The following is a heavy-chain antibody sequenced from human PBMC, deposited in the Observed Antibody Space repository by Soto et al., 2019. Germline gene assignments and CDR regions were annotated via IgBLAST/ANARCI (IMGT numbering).Heavy chain of an antibody. V-gene: IGHV3-30*18. Sequence: GGSLRLSCAASGFTFSTYGMHWVRQAPGKGLEWVAVISYDGSNKYYADSVKGRFTISRDNSKNTLYLQMNSLRAEDTAVYYCAKHPNNYDSSGYYSYFDNWGQGTLVTVSS. CDR1: GFTFSTYG. J-gene: IGHJ4*02. D-gene: IGHD3-22*01. CDR2: ISYDGSNK. CDR3: AKHPNNYDSSGYYSYFDN.